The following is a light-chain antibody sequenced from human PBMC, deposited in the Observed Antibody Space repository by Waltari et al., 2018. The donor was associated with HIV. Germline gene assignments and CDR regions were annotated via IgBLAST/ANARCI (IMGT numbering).Light chain of an antibody. CDR2: DND. CDR3: GTWDSSLNAGV. Sequence: QSMLTQPPSVSAAPGQKVTISCSGTGSNLANNYVSWYQHLPGAAPKLVIYDNDNRPSGIPDRFSGSKSCASATLVITGLQTGDEGDYYCGTWDSSLNAGVFGGGTKLTVL. CDR1: GSNLANNY. J-gene: IGLJ3*02. V-gene: IGLV1-51*01.